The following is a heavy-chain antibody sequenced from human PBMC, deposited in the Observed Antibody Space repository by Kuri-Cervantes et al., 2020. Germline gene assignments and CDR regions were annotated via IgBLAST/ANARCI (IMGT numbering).Heavy chain of an antibody. CDR2: INPNSGGT. V-gene: IGHV1-2*02. D-gene: IGHD3-10*01. CDR1: GYTFTGYY. J-gene: IGHJ3*02. Sequence: ASVKVSCKASGYTFTGYYMHWVRQAPGQGLEWMGWINPNSGGTNYAQKFQGRVTMTRDTSISTAYMELSRLRSDDTAVYYCARDFRPYYYGSGSYLRSAFDIWGQGTMVTVSS. CDR3: ARDFRPYYYGSGSYLRSAFDI.